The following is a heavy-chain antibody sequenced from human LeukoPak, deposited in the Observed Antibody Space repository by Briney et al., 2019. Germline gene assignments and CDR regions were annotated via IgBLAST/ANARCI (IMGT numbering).Heavy chain of an antibody. CDR2: ISYDGSNK. Sequence: GGSLRLSCVASGFTFSSYGMHWVRQAPGKGLEWVAVISYDGSNKYYADSVKGRFTISRDNSKNTLYLQMNSLRAEDTAVYYCAKWEVSQAVFDYWGQGTLVTVSS. V-gene: IGHV3-30*18. D-gene: IGHD3-10*01. CDR3: AKWEVSQAVFDY. CDR1: GFTFSSYG. J-gene: IGHJ4*02.